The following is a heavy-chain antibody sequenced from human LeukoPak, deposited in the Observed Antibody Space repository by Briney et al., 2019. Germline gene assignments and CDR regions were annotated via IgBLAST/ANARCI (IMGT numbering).Heavy chain of an antibody. D-gene: IGHD5-12*01. V-gene: IGHV4-39*01. CDR3: VSSYIETPEKPFDP. Sequence: PSETLSLTCSVAGGSISNSAYYWNWIRQPPGRGLEWIGTIYYTGRTYDNPSLKGRLSMFVETSKNQFSLQLNSVTVADTAVYYCVSSYIETPEKPFDPWGKGTLVIVSS. CDR2: IYYTGRT. CDR1: GGSISNSAYY. J-gene: IGHJ5*02.